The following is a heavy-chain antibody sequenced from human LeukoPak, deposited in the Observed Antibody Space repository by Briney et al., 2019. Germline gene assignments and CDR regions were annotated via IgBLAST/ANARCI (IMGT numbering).Heavy chain of an antibody. CDR1: GYTFTSYY. CDR3: ATTMLVVVGPQGFDP. J-gene: IGHJ5*02. CDR2: INPSGGST. Sequence: ASVKVSCKASGYTFTSYYMHWVRQAPGQGLEWMGIINPSGGSTSYAQKFQGRVTMTRDTSTSTVYMELSSLRSEDTAVYYCATTMLVVVGPQGFDPWGQGTLVTVSS. V-gene: IGHV1-46*01. D-gene: IGHD2-21*01.